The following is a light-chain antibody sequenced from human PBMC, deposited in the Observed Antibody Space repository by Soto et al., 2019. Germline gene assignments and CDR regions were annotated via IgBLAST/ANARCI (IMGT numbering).Light chain of an antibody. Sequence: EIVMTQSPGTLSLSPGERATLSCRASQSVSSSYLAWYQQKPGQAPRLVIYGASIRATGVPDRFSASGSGTDFTLTISRLEPEDFGVYYCQQYCMAPLTFGQGTKVDIK. CDR2: GAS. CDR1: QSVSSSY. CDR3: QQYCMAPLT. J-gene: IGKJ1*01. V-gene: IGKV3-20*01.